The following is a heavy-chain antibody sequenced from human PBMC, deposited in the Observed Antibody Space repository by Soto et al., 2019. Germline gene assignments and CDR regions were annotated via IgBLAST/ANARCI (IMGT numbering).Heavy chain of an antibody. CDR2: INTDGSDT. V-gene: IGHV3-74*01. CDR1: GFTFSSDW. Sequence: AGGSLRLSCAASGFTFSSDWMHWVRQAPGKGLVWVSRINTDGSDTSYADSVKGRFTISRDNAKNTLYLQMNSLRAEDTAVYYCAKDRGVEVTTRFFDYWGQGTLVTVSS. J-gene: IGHJ4*02. CDR3: AKDRGVEVTTRFFDY. D-gene: IGHD4-17*01.